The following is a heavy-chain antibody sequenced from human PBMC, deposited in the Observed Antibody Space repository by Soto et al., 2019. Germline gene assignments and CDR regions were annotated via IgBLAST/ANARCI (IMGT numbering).Heavy chain of an antibody. Sequence: ASVKVSCKASGYTFTSYGISWVRQAPGQGLEWMGWISAYNGNTNYAQKLQGRVTMTTDTSTSTAYMELRSLRSDDTAVYYCASSPTTGYIAADFDYWGQGTLVTVSS. CDR3: ASSPTTGYIAADFDY. J-gene: IGHJ4*02. CDR2: ISAYNGNT. D-gene: IGHD6-25*01. CDR1: GYTFTSYG. V-gene: IGHV1-18*01.